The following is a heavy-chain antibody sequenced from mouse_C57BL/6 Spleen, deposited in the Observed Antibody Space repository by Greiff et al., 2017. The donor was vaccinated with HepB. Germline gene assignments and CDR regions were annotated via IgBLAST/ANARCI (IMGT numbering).Heavy chain of an antibody. D-gene: IGHD1-1*01. CDR3: AKIYYYGSSHYAMDY. J-gene: IGHJ4*01. V-gene: IGHV2-5*01. Sequence: VQRVESGPGLVQPSQSLSITCTVSGFSLTSYGVHWVRQSPGKGLEWLGVIWRGGSTDYNAAFMSRLSITKDNSKSQVFFKMNSLQADDTAIYYCAKIYYYGSSHYAMDYWGQGTSVTVSS. CDR2: IWRGGST. CDR1: GFSLTSYG.